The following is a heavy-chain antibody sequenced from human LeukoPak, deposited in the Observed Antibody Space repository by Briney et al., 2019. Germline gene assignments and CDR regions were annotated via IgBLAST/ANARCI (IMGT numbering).Heavy chain of an antibody. CDR3: ARGGQGDGYSADEAFDF. D-gene: IGHD5-24*01. V-gene: IGHV6-1*01. CDR2: TYYNSKWYT. Sequence: SQTLSLTCAISGDSVSTASNAWYWIRQSPSRGLEWLGRTYYNSKWYTDYAVSVSGRTTINPDTSRNQLSLQLSFVTPEDTAVYYCARGGQGDGYSADEAFDFWGQGTMVTVSS. CDR1: GDSVSTASNA. J-gene: IGHJ3*01.